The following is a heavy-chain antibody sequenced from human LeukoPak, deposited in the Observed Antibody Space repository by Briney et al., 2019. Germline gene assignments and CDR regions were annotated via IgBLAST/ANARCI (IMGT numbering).Heavy chain of an antibody. CDR3: VRDGYSSSSSLYYFDY. V-gene: IGHV3-33*01. CDR1: GFTFSSYG. CDR2: IWYDGSNK. D-gene: IGHD6-6*01. Sequence: PGRSLRLSCAASGFTFSSYGMHWVRQAPGKGLEWVAVIWYDGSNKYYADSVKGRFTISRDNSKNTLYLQMNSLRAEDTAVYYCVRDGYSSSSSLYYFDYWGQGTLVTVSS. J-gene: IGHJ4*02.